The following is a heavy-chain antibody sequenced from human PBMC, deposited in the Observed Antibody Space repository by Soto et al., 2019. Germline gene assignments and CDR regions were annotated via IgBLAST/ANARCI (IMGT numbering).Heavy chain of an antibody. CDR1: GYSISSGYY. D-gene: IGHD3-16*01. CDR2: IYHSGST. CDR3: ARVMGYFDY. J-gene: IGHJ4*02. Sequence: SDTLSLTYAVSGYSISSGYYWGWIRQSPGKGLEWIGSIYHSGSTYYNPSLKSRVTISVDTSKNQFSLKVRFVTAADTAVYYCARVMGYFDYWGQGTLVTVSS. V-gene: IGHV4-38-2*01.